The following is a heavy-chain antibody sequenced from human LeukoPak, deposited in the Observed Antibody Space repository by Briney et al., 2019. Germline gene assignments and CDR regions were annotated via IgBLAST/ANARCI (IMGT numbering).Heavy chain of an antibody. CDR1: GFTFNTYR. J-gene: IGHJ4*02. V-gene: IGHV3-21*01. CDR2: ISSSSSNI. CDR3: ARNLGYNACDY. D-gene: IGHD5-24*01. Sequence: GGSLRLSCAASGFTFNTYRMIWVRQAPGKGLEWVSSISSSSSNIYYTDSVKGRFTISRDNARNSLYLQMNSLRAEDSALYYCARNLGYNACDYWGQGTLVTVSS.